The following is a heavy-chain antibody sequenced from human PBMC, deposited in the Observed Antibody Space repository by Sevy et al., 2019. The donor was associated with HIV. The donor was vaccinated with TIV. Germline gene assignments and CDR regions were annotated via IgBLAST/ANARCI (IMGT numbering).Heavy chain of an antibody. CDR3: ARDRSGSXHVSXXXXXP. D-gene: IGHD1-26*01. CDR1: GFTXXXYX. V-gene: IGHV3-74*01. Sequence: GGSLRLSCAASGFTXXXYXMHWVRQVPGKGLVWVSRIKSDXSSTSYAGSVKGRFTISRDNAKNTLYLQMNSLRAEDTAVYYCARDRSGSXHVSXXXXXPWGQGTLVTVSS. CDR2: IKSDXSST. J-gene: IGHJ5*02.